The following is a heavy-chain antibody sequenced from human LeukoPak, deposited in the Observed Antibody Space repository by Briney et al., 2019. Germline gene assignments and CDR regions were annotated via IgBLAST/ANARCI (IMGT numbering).Heavy chain of an antibody. V-gene: IGHV1-2*07. CDR3: AKPLGGDRAAIGTSDAFQF. Sequence: ASVKVSCKASGYTFTVYYIHWVRQAAGHGLEWVGWINPNTGTTNYAPRFQGRVTMTTDTSVTTAYLELKRLTPDDTAVYYCAKPLGGDRAAIGTSDAFQFWGQGTIITVSS. J-gene: IGHJ3*01. D-gene: IGHD3-16*01. CDR2: INPNTGTT. CDR1: GYTFTVYY.